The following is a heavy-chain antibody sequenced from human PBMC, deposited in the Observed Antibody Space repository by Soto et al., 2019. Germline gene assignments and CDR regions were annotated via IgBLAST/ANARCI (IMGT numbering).Heavy chain of an antibody. V-gene: IGHV1-8*01. CDR1: FTSYD. D-gene: IGHD6-19*01. J-gene: IGHJ6*02. CDR3: ARGPGSSDWRFSYYYMDV. Sequence: QVQLVQSGAEVKKPGASVKVSCTFTSYDINWVRQAAGQGLEWMAWMNPNSGDTRYAQKFQGRVTMTRDTSKFTAYMELSNLRSEDTAVYDCARGPGSSDWRFSYYYMDVWDQGTTVTVSS. CDR2: MNPNSGDT.